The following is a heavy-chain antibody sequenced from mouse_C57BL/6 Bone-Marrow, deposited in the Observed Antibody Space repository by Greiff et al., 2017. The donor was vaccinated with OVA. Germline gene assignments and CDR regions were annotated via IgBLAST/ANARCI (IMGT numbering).Heavy chain of an antibody. V-gene: IGHV5-9-1*02. CDR2: ISSCGDYT. J-gene: IGHJ3*01. Sequence: EVQGVEPGEGLVKPGGSLKLSCAASGFTFSSYAMSWVRQTPEKRLEWVAYISSCGDYTYYADTVKGRFTISRDNARNTLYLQMSSLKSEDTAMYYCTRDWGTGTLFAYWGQGTLVTVSA. CDR1: GFTFSSYA. CDR3: TRDWGTGTLFAY. D-gene: IGHD4-1*01.